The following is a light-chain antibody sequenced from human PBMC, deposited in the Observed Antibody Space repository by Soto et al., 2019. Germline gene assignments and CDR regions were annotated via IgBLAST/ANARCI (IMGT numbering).Light chain of an antibody. CDR2: DVN. CDR1: SSDVGAYNY. Sequence: QSALTQPASVSGSPEQSITISCTGTSSDVGAYNYVSWYQQHPGKAPKLMIYDVNIRPSGVSNRFSGSKSGNTASLTISGLQAEDEADYYCTSWTTSTTMKFGGGTKVTVL. J-gene: IGLJ2*01. V-gene: IGLV2-14*01. CDR3: TSWTTSTTMK.